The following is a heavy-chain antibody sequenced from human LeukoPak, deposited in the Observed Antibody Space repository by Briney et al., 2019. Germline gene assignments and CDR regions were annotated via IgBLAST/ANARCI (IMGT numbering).Heavy chain of an antibody. CDR2: ISYDGSNK. Sequence: HSGGSLRLSCAASGFTFSSYAMHWVRQAPGKGLEWVAVISYDGSNKYYADSVKGRFTISRDNSKNTLYLQMNSLRAEDTAVYYCAKDSGYDYGDYGPVEYWGQGTLVTVSS. V-gene: IGHV3-30-3*01. D-gene: IGHD4-17*01. J-gene: IGHJ4*02. CDR1: GFTFSSYA. CDR3: AKDSGYDYGDYGPVEY.